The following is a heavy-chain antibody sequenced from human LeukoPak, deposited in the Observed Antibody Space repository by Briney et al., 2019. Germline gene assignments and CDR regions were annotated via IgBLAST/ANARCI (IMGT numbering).Heavy chain of an antibody. CDR3: SKGVGGGSYKGYVY. J-gene: IGHJ4*02. Sequence: ASVKVSCKASGYTFTSYDINWVRQATGQGLEWMGWMNPNSGNTGYAQKFQGRVTMTRNSSISTAYMELSSLRSEDTAVYEYSKGVGGGSYKGYVYWGQGTLVTVSS. CDR1: GYTFTSYD. D-gene: IGHD3-16*01. V-gene: IGHV1-8*01. CDR2: MNPNSGNT.